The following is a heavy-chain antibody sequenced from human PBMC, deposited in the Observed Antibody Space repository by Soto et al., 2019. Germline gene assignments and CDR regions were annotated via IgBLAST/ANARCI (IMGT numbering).Heavy chain of an antibody. Sequence: QVQLVQSRAEVKEPGSSMKVSCKASGGRFTHYSFSWVRQAPGQGLVWMGGIIPIFNTANYAQKFEDRVTITADESTSTAYMELSGLRSDDTAVYFCARGQGQELVQGLDYWGQGTLVTVSS. CDR1: GGRFTHYS. V-gene: IGHV1-69*01. J-gene: IGHJ4*02. CDR2: IIPIFNTA. CDR3: ARGQGQELVQGLDY. D-gene: IGHD6-13*01.